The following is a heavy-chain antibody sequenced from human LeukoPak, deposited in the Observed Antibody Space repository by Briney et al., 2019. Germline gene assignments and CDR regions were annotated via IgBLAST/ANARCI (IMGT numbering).Heavy chain of an antibody. V-gene: IGHV3-66*01. J-gene: IGHJ4*02. CDR3: ARDPPGYAFDY. CDR1: GFTVSSNY. CDR2: IYSGGST. Sequence: GGSLRLSCAASGFTVSSNYMSWVRQAPGKGLEWVSVIYSGGSTYYADSVKGGFTISRDNSKNTLYLQMNSLRAEDTAVYYCARDPPGYAFDYWGQGTLVTVSS. D-gene: IGHD3-16*01.